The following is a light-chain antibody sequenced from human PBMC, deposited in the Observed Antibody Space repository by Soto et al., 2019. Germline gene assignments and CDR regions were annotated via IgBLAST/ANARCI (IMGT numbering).Light chain of an antibody. CDR1: SGHSSYA. J-gene: IGLJ2*01. CDR2: LNSDGSH. CDR3: QTWGTGIAV. Sequence: QTVVTQSPSASASLGASVKLTCTLSSGHSSYAIAWLQQQPEKGPRYLMKLNSDGSHFKGDGIPDRFSGSSSGTERYLTISSLQSEDEADYYCQTWGTGIAVLGGGTKVTVL. V-gene: IGLV4-69*01.